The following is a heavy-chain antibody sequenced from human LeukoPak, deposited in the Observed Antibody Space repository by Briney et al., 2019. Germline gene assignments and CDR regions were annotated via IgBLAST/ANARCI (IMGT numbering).Heavy chain of an antibody. D-gene: IGHD3/OR15-3a*01. CDR3: ARGNKIDLIYYFDY. CDR2: INHSGST. Sequence: PSETLSLTCAVYGGSFSGYSWSWIRQPPGKGLEWIGEINHSGSTNYSPSLKSRVTISVDTSKSQFSLKLSSVTAADTAVYYCARGNKIDLIYYFDYRGQGTLVTVSS. J-gene: IGHJ4*02. V-gene: IGHV4-34*01. CDR1: GGSFSGYS.